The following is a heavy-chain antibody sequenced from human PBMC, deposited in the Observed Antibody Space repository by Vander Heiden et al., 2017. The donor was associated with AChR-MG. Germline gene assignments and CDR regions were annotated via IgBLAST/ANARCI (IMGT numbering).Heavy chain of an antibody. D-gene: IGHD3-3*01. CDR3: AYSTRSGYYTYFDY. J-gene: IGHJ4*02. CDR2: IIPIFGTA. V-gene: IGHV1-69*01. CDR1: GGTFSSYA. Sequence: VQLVQSGAEVKKPGSSVKVSCNASGGTFSSYAISWVRQAPGQGLEWMGGIIPIFGTANYAKKFQGRVTITADESTSTAYMELSSLRSEDTAVYYCAYSTRSGYYTYFDYWGQGTLVTVSS.